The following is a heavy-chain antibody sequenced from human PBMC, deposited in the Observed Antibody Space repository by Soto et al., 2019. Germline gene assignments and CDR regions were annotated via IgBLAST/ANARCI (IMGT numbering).Heavy chain of an antibody. D-gene: IGHD3-22*01. V-gene: IGHV4-61*01. CDR1: GGSVSSGSYY. CDR2: IYYSGST. CDR3: ARSFCRYYYDSSGYFPRGFDP. Sequence: SETLSLACTVSGGSVSSGSYYWSWIRQPPGKGLEWIGYIYYSGSTNYNPSLKSRVTISVDTSKNQFSLNLSSVPAADTAVYYCARSFCRYYYDSSGYFPRGFDPWGQGTLVTVSS. J-gene: IGHJ5*02.